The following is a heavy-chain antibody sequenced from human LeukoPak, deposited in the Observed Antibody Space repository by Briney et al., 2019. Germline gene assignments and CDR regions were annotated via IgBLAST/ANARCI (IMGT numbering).Heavy chain of an antibody. D-gene: IGHD2-15*01. J-gene: IGHJ4*02. Sequence: ASVKVSCKASGHTFTNNHIHWVRQAPGQGLEWMGIINPSTGSTTYAQKFQDRVTMTTDMSTSTVHMELSSLRSEDTAVYHCARGLCSGGNCYPYFDSWGQGTLVTVSS. CDR3: ARGLCSGGNCYPYFDS. CDR2: INPSTGST. V-gene: IGHV1-46*01. CDR1: GHTFTNNH.